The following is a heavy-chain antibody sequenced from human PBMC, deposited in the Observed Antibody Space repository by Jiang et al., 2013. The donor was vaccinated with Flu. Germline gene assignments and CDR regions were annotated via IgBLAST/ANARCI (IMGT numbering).Heavy chain of an antibody. CDR1: GFTFSSRNT. D-gene: IGHD4-11*01. V-gene: IGHV3-21*01. J-gene: IGHJ6*02. CDR2: ISFDSKYI. CDR3: AREKPSKTYVHYYGMDV. Sequence: KPGESLTLSCAASGFTFSSRNTMNWVRQAPGKGLEWVASISFDSKYIYYGDSARGRFTISRDNAGNSVYLQMHSLRVEDTAVYYCAREKPSKTYVHYYGMDVWGQGTTVTVSS.